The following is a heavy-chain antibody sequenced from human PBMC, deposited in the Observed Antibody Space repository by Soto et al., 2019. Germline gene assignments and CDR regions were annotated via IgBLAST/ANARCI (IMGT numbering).Heavy chain of an antibody. V-gene: IGHV3-23*01. CDR1: GFTFGSYA. CDR3: AKSVGGAAAGTFNWFDP. J-gene: IGHJ5*02. D-gene: IGHD6-13*01. CDR2: ISGSGGGT. Sequence: GGSLRLSCAASGFTFGSYAMSWVRQAPGKGLEWVSAISGSGGGTYYADSVKGRFTISRDNSKNTLYLQMNSLRAEDTAVYYCAKSVGGAAAGTFNWFDPWGQGTLVTVSS.